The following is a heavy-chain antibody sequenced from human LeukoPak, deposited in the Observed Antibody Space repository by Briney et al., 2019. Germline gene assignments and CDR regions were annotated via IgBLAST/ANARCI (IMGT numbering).Heavy chain of an antibody. CDR1: GFTFSSYW. CDR3: ASRTGAADYYYYYMDV. J-gene: IGHJ6*03. CDR2: IKQDGSEK. D-gene: IGHD6-13*01. V-gene: IGHV3-7*01. Sequence: GGSLRLSCAASGFTFSSYWMSWVRQAPGKGLEWVANIKQDGSEKYYVDSVKGRFTTSRDNAKNSLYLQMNSLRAEDTAVYYCASRTGAADYYYYYMDVWGKGTTVTVSS.